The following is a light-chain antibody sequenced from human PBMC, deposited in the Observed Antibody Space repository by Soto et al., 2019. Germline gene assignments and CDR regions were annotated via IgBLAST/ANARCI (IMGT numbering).Light chain of an antibody. Sequence: EIVMTQSPASLSVSPGDGATLSCRASQSVASNVAWDQQKPGQGPRLLIHGASTRAVGVPARFSGSGSGTDYTLTIHSLQSEDFAVYYCQQYHNWPPQYTFGQGKKLQIK. CDR3: QQYHNWPPQYT. CDR2: GAS. CDR1: QSVASN. J-gene: IGKJ2*01. V-gene: IGKV3-15*01.